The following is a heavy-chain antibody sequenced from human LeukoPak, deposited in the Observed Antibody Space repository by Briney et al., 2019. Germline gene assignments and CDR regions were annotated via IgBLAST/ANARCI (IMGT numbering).Heavy chain of an antibody. D-gene: IGHD3/OR15-3a*01. CDR1: GFTFSSYG. CDR3: AKDRDWNYFDY. Sequence: TGGSLRLSCAASGFTFSSYGMHWVRQAPGKGLEWVAVISYDGSNKYYADSVKGRFTISRDNSKNTLHLQMNSLRAEDTAVYYCAKDRDWNYFDYWGQGTLVTVSS. J-gene: IGHJ4*02. V-gene: IGHV3-30*18. CDR2: ISYDGSNK.